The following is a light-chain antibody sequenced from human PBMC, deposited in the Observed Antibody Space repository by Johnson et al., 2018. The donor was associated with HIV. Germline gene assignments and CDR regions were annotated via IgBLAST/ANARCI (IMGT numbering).Light chain of an antibody. CDR3: GTWDSSLSAALYV. CDR2: DNN. CDR1: SSNIGNNY. Sequence: QSVLTQPPSVSAAPGQKVTISCSGSSSNIGNNYVSWYQQVPGTAPKLLIYDNNKRPSGIPDRFSGSKSGTSATLGITGLQTGDEADYYCGTWDSSLSAALYVFGTGTKVTVL. J-gene: IGLJ1*01. V-gene: IGLV1-51*01.